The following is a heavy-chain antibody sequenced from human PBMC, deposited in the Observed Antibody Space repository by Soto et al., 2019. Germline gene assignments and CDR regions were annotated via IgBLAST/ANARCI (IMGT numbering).Heavy chain of an antibody. V-gene: IGHV3-74*01. J-gene: IGHJ4*02. D-gene: IGHD1-26*01. CDR2: INSDGSST. CDR1: GFTFSNNW. CDR3: AKDMVGATTYYFDY. Sequence: QPGGSLRLSCAASGFTFSNNWMHWVRQAPGKGPVWVSRINSDGSSTYYADSVKGRFTISRDNAKNSLYLQMNSLRAEDTALYYCAKDMVGATTYYFDYWGQGT.